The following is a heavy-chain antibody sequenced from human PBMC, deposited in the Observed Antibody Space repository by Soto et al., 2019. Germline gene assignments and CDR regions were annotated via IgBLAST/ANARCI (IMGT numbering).Heavy chain of an antibody. CDR2: ISSSSSYI. CDR3: ARETTPHRRSHYYGMDV. D-gene: IGHD4-4*01. V-gene: IGHV3-21*01. CDR1: GFTLSSYS. Sequence: EVQLVESGGGLVKPGGSLRLSCAASGFTLSSYSMNWVRQAPGKGLEWVSSISSSSSYIYYADSVKGRFTISRDNAKNSLYLQMNSLRAEDTAVYYCARETTPHRRSHYYGMDVWGQGTTVTVSS. J-gene: IGHJ6*02.